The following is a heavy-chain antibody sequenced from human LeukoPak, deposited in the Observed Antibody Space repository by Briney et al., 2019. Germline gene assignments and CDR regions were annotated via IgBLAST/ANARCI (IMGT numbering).Heavy chain of an antibody. CDR3: ARGVYNYYYMDV. J-gene: IGHJ6*03. V-gene: IGHV4-59*11. Sequence: PSETLSLTCTVSDASMSSHYWIWVRQPPGRGLDWIGYVFSTGDTTYSPSLKSRVTISVDMSENQFSLKLNSVTAADTAVYYCARGVYNYYYMDVWGRGATVTVSS. CDR1: DASMSSHY. CDR2: VFSTGDT.